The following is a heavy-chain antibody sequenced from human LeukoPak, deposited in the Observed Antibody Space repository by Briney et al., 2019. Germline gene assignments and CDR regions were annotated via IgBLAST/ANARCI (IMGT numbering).Heavy chain of an antibody. J-gene: IGHJ4*02. CDR2: ISSSSSYI. CDR3: ARITYDSSGYHSLVVDY. V-gene: IGHV3-21*01. CDR1: GFTFSSYS. Sequence: NPGGSLRLSCAASGFTFSSYSMNWVRQAPGKGLEWVSSISSSSSYIYYADSVKGRFTISRDNAKNSLYLQMNSLRAEDTAVYYCARITYDSSGYHSLVVDYWGQGNLVTVSS. D-gene: IGHD3-22*01.